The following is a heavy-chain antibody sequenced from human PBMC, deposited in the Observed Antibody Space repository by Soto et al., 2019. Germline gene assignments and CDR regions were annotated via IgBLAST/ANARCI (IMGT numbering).Heavy chain of an antibody. Sequence: ASVKVSCKVSGYTLTELSMHWVRQAPGKGLEWMGGFDPEDGETIYAQKFQGRVTMTEDTSTDTANMELSSLRSEDTAVYYCATVSVLGFWGWTHRGGLLDAWGKGTMVTVSS. CDR2: FDPEDGET. CDR3: ATVSVLGFWGWTHRGGLLDA. V-gene: IGHV1-24*01. CDR1: GYTLTELS. D-gene: IGHD3-16*01. J-gene: IGHJ5*02.